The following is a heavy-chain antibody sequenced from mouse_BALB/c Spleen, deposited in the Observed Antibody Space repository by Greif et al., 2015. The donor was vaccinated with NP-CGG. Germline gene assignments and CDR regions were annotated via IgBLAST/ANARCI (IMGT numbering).Heavy chain of an antibody. J-gene: IGHJ2*01. V-gene: IGHV1-9*01. Sequence: LQESGAELMKPGASVKISCKATGYTFSSYWIEWVKQRPGHGLEWIGEILPGSGSTNYNEKFKGKATFTADTSSXTAYIQLSSLTSEDSAVYYCARYEGNDYDFDYWGQGTTLTVSS. D-gene: IGHD2-4*01. CDR2: ILPGSGST. CDR3: ARYEGNDYDFDY. CDR1: GYTFSSYW.